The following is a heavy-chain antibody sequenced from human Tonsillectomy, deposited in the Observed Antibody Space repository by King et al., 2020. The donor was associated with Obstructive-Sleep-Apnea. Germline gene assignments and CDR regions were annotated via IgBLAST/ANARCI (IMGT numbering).Heavy chain of an antibody. CDR1: GFTFSSYW. V-gene: IGHV3-7*03. CDR3: ARGGEWELLLPFDY. CDR2: IKQDGSEK. J-gene: IGHJ4*02. Sequence: VQLVESGGGLVQPGGSLRLSCAASGFTFSSYWMSWVRQAPGKGLEWVANIKQDGSEKYHLDSAKGRFTISRDNAKNSLYLQMNSLRAEDTAVYYCARGGEWELLLPFDYWGQGSLVTVSS. D-gene: IGHD1-26*01.